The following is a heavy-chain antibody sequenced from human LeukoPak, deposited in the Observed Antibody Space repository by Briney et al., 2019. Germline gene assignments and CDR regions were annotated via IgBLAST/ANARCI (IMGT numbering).Heavy chain of an antibody. CDR1: GFTVSSNY. D-gene: IGHD4-11*01. V-gene: IGHV3-66*02. CDR2: IYSGGST. Sequence: GGSLRLSCAASGFTVSSNYMSWVRQAPGKGLEWVSVIYSGGSTYYADSVKGRFTISRDNSKISMYLQMNRLRAEDTAVYYCASIYSNYDYWGQGTLVTVSS. CDR3: ASIYSNYDY. J-gene: IGHJ4*02.